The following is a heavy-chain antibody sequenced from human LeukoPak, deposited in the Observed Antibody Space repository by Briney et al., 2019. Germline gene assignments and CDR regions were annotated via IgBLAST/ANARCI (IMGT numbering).Heavy chain of an antibody. D-gene: IGHD6-13*01. CDR3: ARGGSSSSYYNNYGMDV. CDR2: MNPKRGNT. V-gene: IGHV1-8*01. J-gene: IGHJ6*02. Sequence: ASVKVSCKASGYSLTSFDINRVRQGSGQGLEWMGWMNPKRGNTGYAPTFQGRVTITRDTSIGTAFMELSSLRPDDTAVYYCARGGSSSSYYNNYGMDVWGQGTTITVSS. CDR1: GYSLTSFD.